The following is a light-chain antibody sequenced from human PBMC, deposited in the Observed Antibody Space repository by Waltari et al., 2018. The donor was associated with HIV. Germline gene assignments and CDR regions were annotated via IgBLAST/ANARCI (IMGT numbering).Light chain of an antibody. Sequence: IVLMQSPASISVSLGESATLSCGASQTVRSTSLAWYHHRPGLAPRLLIYDTSIRPTDITERFNGSGSARDFTLTVNRVEAEDSGVFYCQHYDNSPPIIFGPGTRVEI. J-gene: IGKJ5*01. CDR2: DTS. CDR1: QTVRSTS. V-gene: IGKV3D-20*01. CDR3: QHYDNSPPII.